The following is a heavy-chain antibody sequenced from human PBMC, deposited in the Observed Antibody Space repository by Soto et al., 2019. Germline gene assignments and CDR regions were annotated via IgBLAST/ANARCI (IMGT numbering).Heavy chain of an antibody. V-gene: IGHV4-34*01. J-gene: IGHJ4*02. Sequence: LSLTCAVYGGSFSGYYWSWIRQPPGKGLEWIGEINHSGSTNYNPSLKSRVTISVDTSKNQFSLKLSSVTAADTAVYYCARFTRITMVRGVFDYWGQGTLVTVS. D-gene: IGHD3-10*01. CDR3: ARFTRITMVRGVFDY. CDR2: INHSGST. CDR1: GGSFSGYY.